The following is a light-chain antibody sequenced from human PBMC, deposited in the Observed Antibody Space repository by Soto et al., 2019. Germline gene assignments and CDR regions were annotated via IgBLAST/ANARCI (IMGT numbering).Light chain of an antibody. Sequence: DILLTQSPSSLSASLGDRVTITCRASQGISNYLAWYQQKPGKAPRSLIYAASTLHSGVPSRFSGSGSGTEFTLTISSLQPEDFGTYYCQQLHSKPRTFGQGTKVDFK. CDR2: AAS. CDR3: QQLHSKPRT. V-gene: IGKV1-9*01. CDR1: QGISNY. J-gene: IGKJ1*01.